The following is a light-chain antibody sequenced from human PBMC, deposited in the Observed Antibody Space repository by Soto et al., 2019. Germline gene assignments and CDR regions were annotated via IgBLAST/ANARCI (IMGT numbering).Light chain of an antibody. J-gene: IGKJ5*01. CDR3: QQRSNWPPT. CDR2: DTS. Sequence: EIVLTQSPATLSLSPGERATLSCRASQRISTFLAWYQQLPGQAPRLLISDTSNRATGIPARFSGSGSGTDFTLTISTLEPEDFAVYYCQQRSNWPPTFGQGTRLEIK. V-gene: IGKV3-11*01. CDR1: QRISTF.